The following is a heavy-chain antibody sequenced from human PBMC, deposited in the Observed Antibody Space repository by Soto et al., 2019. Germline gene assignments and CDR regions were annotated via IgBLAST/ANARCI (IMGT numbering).Heavy chain of an antibody. CDR3: ARDFPPYYDFWSRSKRDKAFDP. V-gene: IGHV3-33*01. CDR2: IWYDGSNK. CDR1: GFTFSSYG. Sequence: PGGSLRLSCAASGFTFSSYGMHWVRQAPGKGLEWVAVIWYDGSNKYYADSVKGRFTISRDNSKNTLYLQMNSLRAEDTAVYYCARDFPPYYDFWSRSKRDKAFDPWGQGTLVTVS. J-gene: IGHJ5*02. D-gene: IGHD3-3*01.